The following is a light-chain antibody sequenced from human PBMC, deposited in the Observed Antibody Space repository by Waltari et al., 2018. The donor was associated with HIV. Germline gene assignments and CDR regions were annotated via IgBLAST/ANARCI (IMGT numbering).Light chain of an antibody. CDR3: AAWDDSLNGVI. CDR1: SSNIGSNT. Sequence: QSVLTQPPSASGTPGQRVTISCSGSSSNIGSNTVNCYQQLPGTAPKLLIYNNNQPPSGVPDRFSGSKSGTSASLDISGLQSEDEADYYCAAWDDSLNGVIFGGGTKLTVL. CDR2: NNN. J-gene: IGLJ2*01. V-gene: IGLV1-44*01.